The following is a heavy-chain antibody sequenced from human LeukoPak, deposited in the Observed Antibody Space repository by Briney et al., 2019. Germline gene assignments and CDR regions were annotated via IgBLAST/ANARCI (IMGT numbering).Heavy chain of an antibody. CDR3: VRGGSIGVRLDA. J-gene: IGHJ5*02. V-gene: IGHV3-13*05. CDR1: GFTFSSYD. Sequence: PGGSLRLSCAASGFTFSSYDMHWVRQATGKGLEWVSAIGIAADPYSPASAKGRFTISRENAKNSLYLQMNSPRAGDTAVCYCVRGGSIGVRLDARGQGTMVTVSS. D-gene: IGHD3-10*01. CDR2: IGIAADP.